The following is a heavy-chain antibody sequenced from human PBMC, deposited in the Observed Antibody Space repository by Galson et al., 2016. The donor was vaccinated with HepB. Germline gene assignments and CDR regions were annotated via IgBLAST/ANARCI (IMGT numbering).Heavy chain of an antibody. CDR3: ARHGNTRSQFNCVDP. CDR1: GYSFSNHW. D-gene: IGHD3-3*01. Sequence: QSGAEVKKPGESLKISCKGSGYSFSNHWIGWVRQMPGKGPEWMGIIWPDDSNTIYSPSFQGQVTIAADKSISTAYLQWSSLEASDTAMYFCARHGNTRSQFNCVDPWGQGTLVTVSS. V-gene: IGHV5-51*01. J-gene: IGHJ5*02. CDR2: IWPDDSNT.